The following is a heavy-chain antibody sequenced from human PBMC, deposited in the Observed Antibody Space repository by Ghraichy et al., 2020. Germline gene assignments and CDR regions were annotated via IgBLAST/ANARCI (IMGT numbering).Heavy chain of an antibody. D-gene: IGHD7-27*01. CDR2: INPRGGST. J-gene: IGHJ4*02. CDR1: GYTFTSYY. CDR3: ARELTGKTGHLRTSDY. V-gene: IGHV1-46*01. Sequence: ASVKVSCKASGYTFTSYYMHWVRQAPGQGLEWMGIINPRGGSTRYAQKFQGRVTMTRDTATSTVYLELSSLRSVDTAVYSCARELTGKTGHLRTSDYWGQGTLVTVSS.